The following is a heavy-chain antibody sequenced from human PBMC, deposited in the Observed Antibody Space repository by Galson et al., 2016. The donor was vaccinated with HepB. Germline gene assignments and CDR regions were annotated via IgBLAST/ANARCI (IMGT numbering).Heavy chain of an antibody. CDR2: IHHSGTT. CDR3: ARDQAGEILRRPLGY. Sequence: VRQAPGKGLEWIGEIHHSGTTNYNPSLQSRVTLSVDKSNKQCSLKLTSVTAADTAVYYCARDQAGEILRRPLGYWGQGTLVTVSS. J-gene: IGHJ4*02. D-gene: IGHD4-17*01. V-gene: IGHV4-4*02.